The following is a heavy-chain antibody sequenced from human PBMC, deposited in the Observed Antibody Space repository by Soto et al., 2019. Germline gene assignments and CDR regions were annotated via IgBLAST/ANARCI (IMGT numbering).Heavy chain of an antibody. Sequence: GGSLRLSCAASGFTFSSYAMHWVRQAPGKGLEWVAVISYDGSNKYYADSVKGRFTISRDNSKNTLYLQMNSLRAEDTAVYYCARDSRGYDFWSGYLELVPTFGFDPWGQGTLVTVSS. J-gene: IGHJ5*02. V-gene: IGHV3-30-3*01. D-gene: IGHD3-3*01. CDR1: GFTFSSYA. CDR2: ISYDGSNK. CDR3: ARDSRGYDFWSGYLELVPTFGFDP.